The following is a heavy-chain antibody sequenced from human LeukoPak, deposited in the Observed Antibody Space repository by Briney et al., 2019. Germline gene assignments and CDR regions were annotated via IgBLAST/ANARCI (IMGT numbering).Heavy chain of an antibody. CDR2: IYYSGST. Sequence: PSETLSLTCTVSGGSISSYYWSWIRQPPGKGLEWIGYIYYSGSTNYNPSLKSRVTISVDTSKNQFSLKLSSVTAADTAVYYCARVPYSSRSFDYWGQGTLVTVSS. CDR1: GGSISSYY. V-gene: IGHV4-59*01. CDR3: ARVPYSSRSFDY. J-gene: IGHJ4*02. D-gene: IGHD6-13*01.